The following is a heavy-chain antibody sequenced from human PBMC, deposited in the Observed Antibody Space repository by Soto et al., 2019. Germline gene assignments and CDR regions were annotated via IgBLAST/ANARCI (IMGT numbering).Heavy chain of an antibody. CDR2: ISYDGSDK. J-gene: IGHJ6*02. CDR3: ARDRKMGRYYYGSGSYLRHYYYGMDV. V-gene: IGHV3-30-3*01. D-gene: IGHD3-10*01. Sequence: GSLRLSCAASGFTFSSYAMHWVRQAPGKGLEWVEVISYDGSDKYYADSVKGRFTISRDNSKNTLYLQMNSLRAEDTAVYYCARDRKMGRYYYGSGSYLRHYYYGMDVWGQGTTVTVSS. CDR1: GFTFSSYA.